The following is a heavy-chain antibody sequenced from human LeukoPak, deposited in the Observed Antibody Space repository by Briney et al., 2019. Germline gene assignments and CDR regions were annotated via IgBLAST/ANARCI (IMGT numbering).Heavy chain of an antibody. V-gene: IGHV3-7*03. J-gene: IGHJ4*02. CDR2: IKQDGSER. D-gene: IGHD6-13*01. CDR1: GFTFSNYW. CDR3: ARGWSGFEY. Sequence: QSGGSLRLSCAASGFTFSNYWMSWVRQAPGKWLEWVANIKQDGSERNYVDSVKGRFTISRDNGKNSLYLQMISLRAEDTAVYYCARGWSGFEYWGQGTLVTVSS.